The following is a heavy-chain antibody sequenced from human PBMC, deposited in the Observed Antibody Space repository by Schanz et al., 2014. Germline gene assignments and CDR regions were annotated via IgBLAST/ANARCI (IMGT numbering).Heavy chain of an antibody. Sequence: QVQLVESGGGVVQPGRSLRLSCAASGFTFSSYGMHWVRQAPGKGLEWVAIIWYDGSNKYYADSVKGRFTISRDNSKNTLFLQMSSLRAEDTAVYYCARDGDFDYWGQGTLVTASS. V-gene: IGHV3-33*01. J-gene: IGHJ4*02. CDR3: ARDGDFDY. CDR2: IWYDGSNK. CDR1: GFTFSSYG.